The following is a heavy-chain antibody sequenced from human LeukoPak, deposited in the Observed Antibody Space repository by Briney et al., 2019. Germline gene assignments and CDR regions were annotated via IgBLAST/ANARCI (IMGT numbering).Heavy chain of an antibody. V-gene: IGHV1-46*01. CDR2: INPSGGST. CDR3: ARALRQLARIYYFDY. D-gene: IGHD6-6*01. J-gene: IGHJ4*02. Sequence: ASVKVSCKVPGYTLTELSMHWVRQAPGQGLEWMGIINPSGGSTSYAQKFQGRVTMTRDMSTSTVYMELSSLRSEDTAVFYCARALRQLARIYYFDYWGQGTLVTVSS. CDR1: GYTLTELS.